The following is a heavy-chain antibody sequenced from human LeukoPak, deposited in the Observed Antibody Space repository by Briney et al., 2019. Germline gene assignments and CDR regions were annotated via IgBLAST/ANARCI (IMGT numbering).Heavy chain of an antibody. D-gene: IGHD3-22*01. CDR2: ISSDGSNK. V-gene: IGHV3-30-3*01. J-gene: IGHJ4*02. CDR3: TKVFHYYGPFDY. CDR1: GFTFSNYA. Sequence: GGSLRLSCAASGFTFSNYAMHWVRQAPGKGLEWVAVISSDGSNKYYADSVKGRFTISRDNSKNTLDLQMNSLRAEDTAVYYCTKVFHYYGPFDYWGQGILVTVST.